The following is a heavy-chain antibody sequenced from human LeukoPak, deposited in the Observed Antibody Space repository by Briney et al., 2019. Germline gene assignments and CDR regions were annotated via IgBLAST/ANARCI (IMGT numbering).Heavy chain of an antibody. D-gene: IGHD3-10*01. J-gene: IGHJ4*02. V-gene: IGHV1-18*04. CDR2: IITDSGNT. CDR3: ARGRGRTMIRGVNDY. Sequence: ASVKVSCKASGYTFTGYYMHWVRQAPGQGLEWMGWIITDSGNTNYAQQFQGRVTLTTDTSTSTVYMDLRSLRSDDTAVYYCARGRGRTMIRGVNDYWGQGTLVTVSS. CDR1: GYTFTGYY.